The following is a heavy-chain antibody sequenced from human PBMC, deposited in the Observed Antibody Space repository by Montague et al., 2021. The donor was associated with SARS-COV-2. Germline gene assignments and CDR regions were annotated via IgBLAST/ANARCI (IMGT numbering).Heavy chain of an antibody. D-gene: IGHD3-3*01. CDR3: ARWGEYYDSPYYYYAMDV. V-gene: IGHV4-59*12. CDR2: TSYSGST. Sequence: SETLSLTCTVSGGSISPYYWSWIRQSPGKGLECIGYTSYSGSTDYNPSLKSRATISIDTSKNQFSLTLSSVTAADTAVYYCARWGEYYDSPYYYYAMDVWGQGTTVTVS. CDR1: GGSISPYY. J-gene: IGHJ6*02.